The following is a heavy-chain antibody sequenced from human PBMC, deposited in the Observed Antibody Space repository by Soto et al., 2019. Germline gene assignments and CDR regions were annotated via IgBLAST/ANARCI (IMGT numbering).Heavy chain of an antibody. CDR3: ARGKTPLTYDFWGGYYENWFDP. J-gene: IGHJ5*02. CDR1: GYTFTSYG. Sequence: ASVKVSCKASGYTFTSYGISWVRQAPGQGLEWMGWISAYNGNTNYAQKLQGRVTMTTDTSTSTAYMELRSLRSDDTAVYYCARGKTPLTYDFWGGYYENWFDPWGQGTLVTVSS. V-gene: IGHV1-18*01. CDR2: ISAYNGNT. D-gene: IGHD3-3*01.